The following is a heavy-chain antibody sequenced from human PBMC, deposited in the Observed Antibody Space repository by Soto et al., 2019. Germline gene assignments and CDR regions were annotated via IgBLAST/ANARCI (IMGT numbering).Heavy chain of an antibody. J-gene: IGHJ3*02. Sequence: GGSLRLSCAASGFTFSSYWMSWVRQAPGKGLEWVANIKQDGSEKYYVDSVKGRFTISRDNAKNSLYLQMNSLRAEDTAVYYCARDGNWGYDAFDIWGQGTMVTVSS. CDR3: ARDGNWGYDAFDI. CDR2: IKQDGSEK. D-gene: IGHD7-27*01. V-gene: IGHV3-7*03. CDR1: GFTFSSYW.